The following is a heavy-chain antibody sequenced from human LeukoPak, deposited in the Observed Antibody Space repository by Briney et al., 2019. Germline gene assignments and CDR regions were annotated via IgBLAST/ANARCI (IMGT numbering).Heavy chain of an antibody. Sequence: GGSLRLSCAASGFTFSSYAMSWVRQAPGKGLEWVSAISGSGGSTFYAGSVRGRFTISRDNSKNTVYLQMNSLRAEDTAVYYCAKAWLEQGGMFDYWGQGTPVTVSS. J-gene: IGHJ4*02. D-gene: IGHD1/OR15-1a*01. V-gene: IGHV3-23*01. CDR1: GFTFSSYA. CDR3: AKAWLEQGGMFDY. CDR2: ISGSGGST.